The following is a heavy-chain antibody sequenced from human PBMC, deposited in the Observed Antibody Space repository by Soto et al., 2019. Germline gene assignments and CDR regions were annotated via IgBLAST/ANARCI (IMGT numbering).Heavy chain of an antibody. J-gene: IGHJ4*02. CDR3: ARVGIAAAGYYFDY. D-gene: IGHD6-13*01. Sequence: SVKVSCKASGGTFSSYAISCVRQAPGQGLEWMGGIIPIFGTANYAQKFQGRVTITADKSTSTAYMELSSLRSEDTAVYYCARVGIAAAGYYFDYWGQGTLVTVSS. V-gene: IGHV1-69*06. CDR2: IIPIFGTA. CDR1: GGTFSSYA.